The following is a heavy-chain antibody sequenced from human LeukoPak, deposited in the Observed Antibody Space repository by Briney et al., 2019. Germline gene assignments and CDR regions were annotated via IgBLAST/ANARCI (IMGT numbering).Heavy chain of an antibody. CDR3: ARDFTYYDILTGPRFSGFDY. CDR1: GYTFTSYG. CDR2: ISAYNGNT. J-gene: IGHJ4*02. D-gene: IGHD3-9*01. Sequence: ASVKVSCKASGYTFTSYGISWVRQAPGQGLEWMGWISAYNGNTNYAQKFQGRVTITADKSTSTAYMELSSLRSEDTAVYYCARDFTYYDILTGPRFSGFDYWGQGTLVTVSS. V-gene: IGHV1-18*01.